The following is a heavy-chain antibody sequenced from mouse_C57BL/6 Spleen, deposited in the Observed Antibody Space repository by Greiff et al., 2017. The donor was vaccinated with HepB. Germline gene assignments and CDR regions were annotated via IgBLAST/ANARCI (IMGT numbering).Heavy chain of an antibody. CDR3: AREEITTVVAPFDY. CDR2: ISDGGSYT. Sequence: EVQLVESGGGLVKPGGSLKLSCAASGFTFSSYAMSWVRQTPEKRLEWVATISDGGSYTYYPDNVKGRFTISRDNAKNNLYLQMSHLKSEDTAMYYCAREEITTVVAPFDYWGQGTTLTVSS. V-gene: IGHV5-4*01. D-gene: IGHD1-1*01. CDR1: GFTFSSYA. J-gene: IGHJ2*01.